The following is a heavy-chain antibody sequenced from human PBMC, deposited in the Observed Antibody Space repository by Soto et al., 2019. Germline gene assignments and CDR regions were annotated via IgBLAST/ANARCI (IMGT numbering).Heavy chain of an antibody. D-gene: IGHD3-22*01. Sequence: GGSLRLSCAASGFTFSSYAMSWVRQAPGKGLEWVGAISGSGGSTYYADSVKGRFTISRDNSKNTLYLQMNSLRDEDTAVYYCAKDRKGGYYYDSSGYSDDWFYXWGQGTLVTVSX. V-gene: IGHV3-23*01. J-gene: IGHJ5*02. CDR2: ISGSGGST. CDR1: GFTFSSYA. CDR3: AKDRKGGYYYDSSGYSDDWFYX.